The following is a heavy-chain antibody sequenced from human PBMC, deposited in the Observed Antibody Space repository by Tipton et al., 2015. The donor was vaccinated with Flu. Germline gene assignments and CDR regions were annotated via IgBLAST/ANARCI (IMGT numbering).Heavy chain of an antibody. CDR3: ARDWSGYYLYYFDH. CDR1: GDSMNSGSYY. Sequence: TLSLTCTVSGDSMNSGSYYWTWIRQPAGKGLEWIGHIYSSGSTNYNPSLKSRGTISVDTSKNQLSLRLNSVTAADTAVYYCARDWSGYYLYYFDHWGQGTLVTVSS. CDR2: IYSSGST. J-gene: IGHJ4*02. V-gene: IGHV4-61*09. D-gene: IGHD3-3*01.